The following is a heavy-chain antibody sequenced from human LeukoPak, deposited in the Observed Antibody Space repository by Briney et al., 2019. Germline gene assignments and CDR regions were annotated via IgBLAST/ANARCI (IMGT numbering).Heavy chain of an antibody. CDR1: GFTFNMYN. Sequence: GGSLRLSCEASGFTFNMYNMNWVRQAPGKGLEWVSSISSSGSYIYYADSLKGRFTVSRDNAKNSLYLQLNSLRAYDTALYYCARDKGGAGRTIDYWGPGTLVTVSS. V-gene: IGHV3-21*01. D-gene: IGHD4/OR15-4a*01. CDR3: ARDKGGAGRTIDY. J-gene: IGHJ4*02. CDR2: ISSSGSYI.